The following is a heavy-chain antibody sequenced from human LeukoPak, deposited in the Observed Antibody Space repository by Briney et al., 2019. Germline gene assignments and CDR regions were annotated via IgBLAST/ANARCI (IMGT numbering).Heavy chain of an antibody. J-gene: IGHJ5*02. CDR2: IYHSGST. CDR3: ARIVGAGVFDP. Sequence: SETLSLTCTVSGYSISSGYYWGWIRQPPGKGLEWIGSIYHSGSTYYNPSLKSRVTISVDTSKTQFSLKLSSVTAADTAVYYCARIVGAGVFDPWGQGTLVTVSS. D-gene: IGHD1-26*01. V-gene: IGHV4-38-2*02. CDR1: GYSISSGYY.